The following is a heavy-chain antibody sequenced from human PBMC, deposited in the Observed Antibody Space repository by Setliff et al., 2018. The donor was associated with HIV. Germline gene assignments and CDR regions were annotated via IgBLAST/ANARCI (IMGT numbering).Heavy chain of an antibody. CDR3: AGGRFSSSWYFNWFDP. CDR2: INAGNGNA. Sequence: ASVKVSCKASGYTFTSYAMHWVRQAPGQRLEWMGWINAGNGNAKYSQKFQGRVTITRDTSASTAYMELSSLRSEDTAVYYCAGGRFSSSWYFNWFDPWGQGTLVTVSS. J-gene: IGHJ5*02. V-gene: IGHV1-3*01. CDR1: GYTFTSYA. D-gene: IGHD6-13*01.